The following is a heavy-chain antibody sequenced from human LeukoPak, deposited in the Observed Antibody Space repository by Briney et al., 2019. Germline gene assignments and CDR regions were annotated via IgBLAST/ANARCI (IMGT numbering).Heavy chain of an antibody. Sequence: SETLSLTCTVSGGSISSYYWSWIRQPPGKGLEWVGYIYYSGSTNYNPSLKSRVTISVDTSKNQFSLKLSSVTAADTAVYYCARVPHSGSYYGWFDPWGQGTLVTVSS. V-gene: IGHV4-59*01. CDR3: ARVPHSGSYYGWFDP. CDR1: GGSISSYY. CDR2: IYYSGST. J-gene: IGHJ5*02. D-gene: IGHD1-26*01.